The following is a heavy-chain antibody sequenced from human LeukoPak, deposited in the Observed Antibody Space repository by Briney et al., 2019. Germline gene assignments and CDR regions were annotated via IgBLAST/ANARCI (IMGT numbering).Heavy chain of an antibody. CDR1: GGTFTSYA. CDR3: ARAGTGVRGVIITSRYYYYMDV. J-gene: IGHJ6*03. D-gene: IGHD3-10*01. V-gene: IGHV1-69*06. Sequence: SVKVSCKASGGTFTSYAISWVRQAPGQGLEWMGGIIPIFGTANYAQKFQGRVTITADKSTSTAYMELSSLRSEDTAVYYCARAGTGVRGVIITSRYYYYMDVWGKGTTVTVSS. CDR2: IIPIFGTA.